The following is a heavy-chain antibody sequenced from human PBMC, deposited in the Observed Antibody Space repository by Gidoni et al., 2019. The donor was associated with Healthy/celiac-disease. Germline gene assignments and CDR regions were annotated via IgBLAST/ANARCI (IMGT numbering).Heavy chain of an antibody. V-gene: IGHV3-15*01. CDR2: IKSKTDGGTT. J-gene: IGHJ4*02. CDR3: TTDYVGYCSSTSCYLIDY. D-gene: IGHD2-2*01. Sequence: EVQLVESGVGLVKPGGSLRLSCAASGFTFSNAWMSWVRQAPGKGLEWVGRIKSKTDGGTTDYAAPVKGRFTISRDDSKNTLYLQMNSLKTEDTAVYYCTTDYVGYCSSTSCYLIDYWGQGTLVTVSS. CDR1: GFTFSNAW.